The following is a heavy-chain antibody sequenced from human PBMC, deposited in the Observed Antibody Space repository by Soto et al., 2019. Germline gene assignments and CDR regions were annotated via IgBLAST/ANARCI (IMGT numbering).Heavy chain of an antibody. V-gene: IGHV3-53*01. Sequence: EVQLVESGGGLIQPGGSLRLSCAASGFTVSSNYMSWVRQSPGKGLECVSVIYSGGSTYYADSVKGRFTISRDNSKNTLSLQMNSLRADDTAVYYCASTKTWLDAFDIWGQGTMVTVSS. CDR2: IYSGGST. D-gene: IGHD5-12*01. CDR1: GFTVSSNY. J-gene: IGHJ3*02. CDR3: ASTKTWLDAFDI.